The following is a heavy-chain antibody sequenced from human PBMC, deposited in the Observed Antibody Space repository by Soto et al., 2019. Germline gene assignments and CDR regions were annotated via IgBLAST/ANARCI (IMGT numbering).Heavy chain of an antibody. D-gene: IGHD3-16*01. J-gene: IGHJ6*03. CDR3: AREVGDPYYYYMDV. CDR2: IYHSGST. Sequence: SETLSLTCAVSSGSISSSNWWSWVRQPPGKGLEWIGEIYHSGSTNYNPSLKSRVTISVDKSKNQFSLKLSSVTAADTAVYYCAREVGDPYYYYMDVWGKGTTVTVSS. V-gene: IGHV4-4*02. CDR1: SGSISSSNW.